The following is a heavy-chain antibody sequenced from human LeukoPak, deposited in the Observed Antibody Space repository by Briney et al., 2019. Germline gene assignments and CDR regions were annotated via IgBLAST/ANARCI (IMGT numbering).Heavy chain of an antibody. CDR3: ARSLVGSTYLDY. CDR1: GGSISGYN. D-gene: IGHD2-2*01. J-gene: IGHJ4*02. Sequence: PSETLSLTCTVSGGSISGYNWNWIRQPAGKGLEWIGRISTGGNTAYNPSLKSRITLSLDTTKNQLSLNLTSVTAADTAMYYCARSLVGSTYLDYWGQGTLVTVSS. V-gene: IGHV4-4*07. CDR2: ISTGGNT.